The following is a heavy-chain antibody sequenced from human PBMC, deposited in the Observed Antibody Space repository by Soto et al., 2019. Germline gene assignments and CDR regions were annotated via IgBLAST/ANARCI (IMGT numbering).Heavy chain of an antibody. CDR3: ATYDFWSGYSIYTA. J-gene: IGHJ5*02. CDR2: ISAYNGNT. CDR1: GYTFTSYG. Sequence: ASVKVSCQASGYTFTSYGISWVRQAPGQGLEWMGWISAYNGNTNYAQKLQGRVTMTTDTSTSTAYMELRSLRSDDTAVYYCATYDFWSGYSIYTAWGQGTLVTVSS. V-gene: IGHV1-18*01. D-gene: IGHD3-3*01.